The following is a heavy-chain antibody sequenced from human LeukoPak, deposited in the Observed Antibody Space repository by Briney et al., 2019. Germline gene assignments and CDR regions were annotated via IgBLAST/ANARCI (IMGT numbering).Heavy chain of an antibody. CDR3: ARSPPIYYFYGLDV. J-gene: IGHJ6*04. CDR1: GDSISNFY. V-gene: IGHV4-59*01. Sequence: PSETLSLTCTVSGDSISNFYWSWIRQPPGKGLEWIGYIYYSGSINYNPSLESRVTISVDTSKNQFSLNLSSVTAADTAAYYCARSPPIYYFYGLDVWGKGTTVTVSS. CDR2: IYYSGSI.